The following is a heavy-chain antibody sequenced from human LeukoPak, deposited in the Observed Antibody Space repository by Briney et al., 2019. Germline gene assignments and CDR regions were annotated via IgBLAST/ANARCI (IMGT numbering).Heavy chain of an antibody. CDR1: GFTFSDSA. V-gene: IGHV3-73*01. CDR2: ITSKADSYAT. J-gene: IGHJ4*02. Sequence: GGSLRLSCAASGFTFSDSAMHWVRQASGKGLEWVGRITSKADSYATAYAESVKGRFTISRDDSKNTAYLQMNSLQTEDTAVYYCTRLPTLKTFDYWGQGVLVTVSS. CDR3: TRLPTLKTFDY. D-gene: IGHD4-17*01.